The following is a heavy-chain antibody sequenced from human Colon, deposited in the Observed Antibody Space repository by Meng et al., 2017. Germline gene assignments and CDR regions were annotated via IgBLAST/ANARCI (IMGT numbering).Heavy chain of an antibody. CDR3: ARSTPSLDY. CDR2: IVPNSGDT. J-gene: IGHJ4*02. Sequence: QLGQLGTEWKRPGASVKVSCKASEYSLPDCYIHWVRQAPGQGLEWMGWIVPNSGDTKYAQKFQGRVTMTRDTSISTTYMELISLTSDDTAVYYCARSTPSLDYWGQGTLVTVSS. CDR1: EYSLPDCY. D-gene: IGHD2-15*01. V-gene: IGHV1-2*02.